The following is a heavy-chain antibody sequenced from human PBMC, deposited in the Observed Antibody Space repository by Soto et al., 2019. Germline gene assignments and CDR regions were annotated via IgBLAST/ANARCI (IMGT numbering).Heavy chain of an antibody. D-gene: IGHD1-1*01. Sequence: EVQLVESGGGLVQPGRSLRRSCAASGFSFDDYAMHWVRQGPGKGLEWVSGISRNSGGIGYADSVKGRFTISRDNAKNSLYLQMNSLRAEDTALYYCVKDMERVDGMDVWGQGTTVTVSS. CDR2: ISRNSGGI. J-gene: IGHJ6*02. CDR1: GFSFDDYA. V-gene: IGHV3-9*01. CDR3: VKDMERVDGMDV.